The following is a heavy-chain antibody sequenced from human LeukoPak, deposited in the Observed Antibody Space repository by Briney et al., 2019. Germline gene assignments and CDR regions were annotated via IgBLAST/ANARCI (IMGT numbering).Heavy chain of an antibody. CDR3: ARDRLLWFGDFDY. J-gene: IGHJ4*02. CDR2: IYYSGST. D-gene: IGHD3-10*01. CDR1: GGSISSSSYY. V-gene: IGHV4-39*07. Sequence: SETLSLTCTVSGGSISSSSYYWGWIRQPPGKGLEWIGSIYYSGSTYYNPSLKSRVTISVDTSKNQFSLKLSSVTAADTAVYYCARDRLLWFGDFDYWGQGTLVTVSS.